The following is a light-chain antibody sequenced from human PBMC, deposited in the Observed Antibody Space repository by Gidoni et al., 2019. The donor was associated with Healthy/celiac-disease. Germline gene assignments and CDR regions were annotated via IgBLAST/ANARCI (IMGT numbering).Light chain of an antibody. CDR2: AAS. V-gene: IGKV1-39*01. CDR3: QQSYSTPWT. CDR1: QSISSY. J-gene: IGKJ1*01. Sequence: DVRPRESPSSLSACVGDRVTITCRASQSISSYLNWSQQKPGKAPKLLIYAASSLQSGVPSRFSGSGSGTDFTITISSLQPEDVATYYCQQSYSTPWTFGQGTKVEIK.